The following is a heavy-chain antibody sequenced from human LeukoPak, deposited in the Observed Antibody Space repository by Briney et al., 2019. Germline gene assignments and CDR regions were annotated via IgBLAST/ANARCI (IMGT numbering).Heavy chain of an antibody. CDR1: GGSISSSSYY. CDR3: ARRLSRSGGTSFDY. V-gene: IGHV4-39*01. Sequence: SETLSLTCTVSGGSISSSSYYWGWIRQPPGKGLEWIGSIYYSGGTYYNPSLKSRVTISVDTSKNQFSLKLSSVTAADTAVYYCARRLSRSGGTSFDYWGQGTLVTVSS. D-gene: IGHD1-7*01. J-gene: IGHJ4*02. CDR2: IYYSGGT.